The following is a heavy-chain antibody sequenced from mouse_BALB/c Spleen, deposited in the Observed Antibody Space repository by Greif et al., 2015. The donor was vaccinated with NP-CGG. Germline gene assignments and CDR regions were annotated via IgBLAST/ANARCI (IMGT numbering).Heavy chain of an antibody. CDR2: INPSTGYT. CDR3: ARRDGNYYFDY. J-gene: IGHJ2*01. Sequence: QVQLQQSGAELAKPGASVKMSCKASGYTFTSYWMHWVKQRPGQGLEWIGNINPSTGYTEYNQKFKDKATLTADKSSSTAYMQLSSLTSEDSAVYYCARRDGNYYFDYWGQGTTLTVSS. CDR1: GYTFTSYW. V-gene: IGHV1-7*01. D-gene: IGHD2-1*01.